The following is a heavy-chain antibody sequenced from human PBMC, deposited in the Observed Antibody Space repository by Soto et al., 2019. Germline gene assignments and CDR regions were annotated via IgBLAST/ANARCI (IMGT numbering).Heavy chain of an antibody. CDR2: IYYSVST. Sequence: SETRSLTCTAPGGSMSTYSWSWIRQPPGKGLEWIGYIYYSVSTNYNPSLKSRVTISVDTSKDQFSLKLSSVTATDTAVHYCARYSSSWLYYFDYWGQGTLVTVSS. CDR1: GGSMSTYS. V-gene: IGHV4-59*01. D-gene: IGHD6-13*01. J-gene: IGHJ4*02. CDR3: ARYSSSWLYYFDY.